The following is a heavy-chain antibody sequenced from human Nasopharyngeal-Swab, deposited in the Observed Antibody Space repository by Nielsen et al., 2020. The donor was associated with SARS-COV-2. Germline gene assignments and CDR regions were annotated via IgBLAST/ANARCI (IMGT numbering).Heavy chain of an antibody. Sequence: SETLSLTCTVSGGSISSSSYYWGWIRQPPGKGLEWIGSIYYSGSTYYNPSLKSRVTISVDTSKNQFSLSLTSVTAADTAVYYCARAPVGSGYRYFDYWGQGALVTVSS. CDR2: IYYSGST. CDR3: ARAPVGSGYRYFDY. D-gene: IGHD3-3*01. CDR1: GGSISSSSYY. J-gene: IGHJ4*02. V-gene: IGHV4-39*07.